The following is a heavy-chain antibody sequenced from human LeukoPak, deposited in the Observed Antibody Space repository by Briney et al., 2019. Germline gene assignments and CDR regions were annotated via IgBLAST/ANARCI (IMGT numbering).Heavy chain of an antibody. CDR3: ARGYCSSTSCYGMDV. CDR2: ISSSSSYI. Sequence: PGGSLRLSCAASGFTFSSYSMNWVRQAPGKGLEWVSSISSSSSYIYYADSVKGRFTISRDNAKNSLYLQMNSLRAEDTAVHYCARGYCSSTSCYGMDVWGQGTTVTVSS. J-gene: IGHJ6*02. CDR1: GFTFSSYS. D-gene: IGHD2-2*01. V-gene: IGHV3-21*01.